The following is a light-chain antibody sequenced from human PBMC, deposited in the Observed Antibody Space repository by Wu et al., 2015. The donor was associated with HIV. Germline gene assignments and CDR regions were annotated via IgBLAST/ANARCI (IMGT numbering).Light chain of an antibody. CDR3: QQYNKWPRG. CDR2: GAS. J-gene: IGKJ1*01. CDR1: QSVSSN. Sequence: IVMTQSPPTLSVSPGERATLSCRASQSVSSNLAWYQQKPGQAPRLLIYGASTRAPGIPARFSGSGSGTEFTLTISSMQSEDFAVYYCQQYNKWPRGFGQGTKVEIK. V-gene: IGKV3-15*01.